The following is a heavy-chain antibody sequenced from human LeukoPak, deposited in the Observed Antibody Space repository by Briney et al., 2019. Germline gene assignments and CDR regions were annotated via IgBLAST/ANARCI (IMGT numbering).Heavy chain of an antibody. CDR2: IYWNDDK. Sequence: SGPTLVNPTQTLTLTCTFSGFSLSTSGVGVGWIRQPPGKALEWLALIYWNDDKRYSPSLKTRLTITRDTSKNQVVLTVTDMDPVDTATYYCARSPGVGTGFDYWGQGSLVTVSS. CDR1: GFSLSTSGVG. J-gene: IGHJ4*02. D-gene: IGHD1-1*01. CDR3: ARSPGVGTGFDY. V-gene: IGHV2-5*01.